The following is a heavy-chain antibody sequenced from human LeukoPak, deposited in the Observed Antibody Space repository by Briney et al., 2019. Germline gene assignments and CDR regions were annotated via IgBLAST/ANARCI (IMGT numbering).Heavy chain of an antibody. CDR3: ARSSIAARSTPAPFDY. J-gene: IGHJ4*02. Sequence: ASVKVSCKASGYTFTSYYMHWVRQAPGQGLEWMGIINPSGGSTSYAQKFQGRVTMTRDTSTSTVYMELSSLRSEDTAVYYCARSSIAARSTPAPFDYWGQGTLVTVSS. CDR2: INPSGGST. CDR1: GYTFTSYY. D-gene: IGHD6-6*01. V-gene: IGHV1-46*01.